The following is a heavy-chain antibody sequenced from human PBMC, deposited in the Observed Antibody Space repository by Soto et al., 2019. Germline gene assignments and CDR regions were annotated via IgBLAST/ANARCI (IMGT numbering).Heavy chain of an antibody. CDR1: GGSFSGYY. CDR2: ISQSGRT. CDR3: AREYFRARGGFDT. Sequence: SETLSLTCAVHGGSFSGYYWSWVRQPPGKGLEWIGEISQSGRTNYNPSLKSRVTISLDTSKNQFSLKLSSLTAADTALYYCAREYFRARGGFDTWGLGTLVTVS. J-gene: IGHJ3*02. V-gene: IGHV4-34*01. D-gene: IGHD3-9*01.